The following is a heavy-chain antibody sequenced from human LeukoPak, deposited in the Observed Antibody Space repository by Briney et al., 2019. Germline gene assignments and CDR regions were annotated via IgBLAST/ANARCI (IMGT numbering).Heavy chain of an antibody. Sequence: SETLSLTCAVYGGSFSGYYWSWIRQPPGKGLEWIGEINHSGSTNYNPSLKSRVTISVDTSKNQFSLKLSSVTAADTAVYYCARRYYYYYYMDVWGKGTTVTISS. CDR1: GGSFSGYY. CDR2: INHSGST. J-gene: IGHJ6*03. V-gene: IGHV4-34*01. CDR3: ARRYYYYYYMDV.